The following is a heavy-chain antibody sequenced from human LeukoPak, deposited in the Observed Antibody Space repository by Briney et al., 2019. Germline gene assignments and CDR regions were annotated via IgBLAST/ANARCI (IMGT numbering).Heavy chain of an antibody. Sequence: GGSLRLSCAASGFTFSSYAMHWVRQAPGKGLEWVAVISYDGSNKYYADSVKGRFTISRDNSKNTLYLQMNSLRAEDTAVYYCARDRYYDSSGYSLDYWGQGTLVTVSS. CDR2: ISYDGSNK. V-gene: IGHV3-30-3*01. J-gene: IGHJ4*02. CDR1: GFTFSSYA. CDR3: ARDRYYDSSGYSLDY. D-gene: IGHD3-22*01.